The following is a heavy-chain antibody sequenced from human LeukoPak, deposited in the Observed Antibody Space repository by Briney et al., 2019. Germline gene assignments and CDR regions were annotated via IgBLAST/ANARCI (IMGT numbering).Heavy chain of an antibody. J-gene: IGHJ3*02. Sequence: GGSLRLSCAASGFTFSSYGMHWVRQAPGKGLEWVAVTWYDGSNKYYVDSVKGRFTISRDNSKNTLYLQMNSLRAEDTAVYYCARASRSAFDIWGQGTMVTVSS. CDR1: GFTFSSYG. CDR2: TWYDGSNK. CDR3: ARASRSAFDI. V-gene: IGHV3-33*01.